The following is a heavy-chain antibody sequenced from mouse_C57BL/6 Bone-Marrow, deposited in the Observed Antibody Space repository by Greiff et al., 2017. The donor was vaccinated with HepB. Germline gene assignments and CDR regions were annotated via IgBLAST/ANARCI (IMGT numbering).Heavy chain of an antibody. J-gene: IGHJ3*01. Sequence: QVQLQQSGAELVRPGASVKLSCKASGYTFTDYSINWVKQRPGQGLEWIARIYPGSGNTYYNEKFKGKATLTAEKSSSTAYMQRSSRTSEDSAVYFCAREEAYYPAGFAYWGQGTLVTVSA. CDR3: AREEAYYPAGFAY. CDR1: GYTFTDYS. D-gene: IGHD2-10*01. V-gene: IGHV1-76*01. CDR2: IYPGSGNT.